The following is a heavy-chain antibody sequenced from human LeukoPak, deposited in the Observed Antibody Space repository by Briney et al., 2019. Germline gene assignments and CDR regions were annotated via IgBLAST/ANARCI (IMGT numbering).Heavy chain of an antibody. CDR3: ARGLHSSGYYYVYYYYGMDV. J-gene: IGHJ6*02. V-gene: IGHV3-23*01. CDR2: ISGSGGST. D-gene: IGHD3-22*01. Sequence: GGSLRLSCAASGFTFSSYAMSWVRQAPGKGLEWVSAISGSGGSTYYADSVKGRFTISRDNAKNSLYLQMNSLRDEDTAVYYCARGLHSSGYYYVYYYYGMDVWGQGTTVTVSS. CDR1: GFTFSSYA.